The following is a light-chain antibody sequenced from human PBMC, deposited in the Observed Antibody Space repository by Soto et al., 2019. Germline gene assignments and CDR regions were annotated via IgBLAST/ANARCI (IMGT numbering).Light chain of an antibody. J-gene: IGLJ1*01. V-gene: IGLV1-44*01. CDR2: RNN. Sequence: QSVLTQPPSASGTPGQRVTISCSGSSSNIGSENVNWYQQLPGTAPKLLIYRNNQRPSGVPDRFSGSKSGTSASLAISGLQSEDEVDYYCGAWDDTLNGYVFGLGTKVTVL. CDR3: GAWDDTLNGYV. CDR1: SSNIGSEN.